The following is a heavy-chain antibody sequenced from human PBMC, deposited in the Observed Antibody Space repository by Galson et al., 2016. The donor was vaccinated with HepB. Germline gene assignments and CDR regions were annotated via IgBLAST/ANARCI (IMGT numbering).Heavy chain of an antibody. CDR2: IYYHGRT. CDR3: ARLRDGDSSGWADYFDH. D-gene: IGHD6-19*01. CDR1: GDSISYGGDYY. Sequence: TLSLTCTVSGDSISYGGDYYWSWIRQHPDKGLEWLGYIYYHGRTDYNPSLTSRGTMSLDTSKNQFSRKLTSVTAADTAVYYCARLRDGDSSGWADYFDHWGQGTLVTVSS. V-gene: IGHV4-31*03. J-gene: IGHJ4*02.